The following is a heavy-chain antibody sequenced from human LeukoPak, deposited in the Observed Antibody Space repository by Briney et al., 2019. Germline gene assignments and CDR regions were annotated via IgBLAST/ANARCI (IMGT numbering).Heavy chain of an antibody. J-gene: IGHJ4*02. CDR1: GGSFSGYY. D-gene: IGHD2-2*01. Sequence: PSETLSPTCAVYGGSFSGYYWSWIRQPPGKGLEWIGEINHSGSTNYNPSLKSRVTISVDTSKNQFSLKLSSVTAADTAVYYCARGNEPYCSSTSCYGGVPYYFDYWGQGTLVTVSS. CDR3: ARGNEPYCSSTSCYGGVPYYFDY. V-gene: IGHV4-34*01. CDR2: INHSGST.